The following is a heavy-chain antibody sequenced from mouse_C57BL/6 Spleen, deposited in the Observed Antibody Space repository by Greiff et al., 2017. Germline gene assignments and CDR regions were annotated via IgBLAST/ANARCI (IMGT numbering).Heavy chain of an antibody. CDR3: TREGDYYYGSRRWYFDV. D-gene: IGHD1-1*01. Sequence: EVMLVESGEGLVKPGGSLKLSCAASGFTFSSYAMSWVRQTPEKRLEWVAYLSSGGDYIYYADTVKGRFTISRDNARNTLYLQMSSLKSEDTAMYYCTREGDYYYGSRRWYFDVWGTGTTVTVSS. J-gene: IGHJ1*03. V-gene: IGHV5-9-1*02. CDR2: LSSGGDYI. CDR1: GFTFSSYA.